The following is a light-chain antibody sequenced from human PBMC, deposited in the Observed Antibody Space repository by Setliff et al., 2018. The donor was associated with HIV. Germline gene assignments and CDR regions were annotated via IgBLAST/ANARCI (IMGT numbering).Light chain of an antibody. CDR3: CSYAGSSIFYV. Sequence: QSALTQPASVSGSPGQSITISCTGTSSDVGGYNYVSWYQQHPGKAPKLMIYEVSKRPSGDSDRFSGSKSGNTASLTISGLQADDEADYYCCSYAGSSIFYVFGSGTKVTVL. J-gene: IGLJ1*01. CDR1: SSDVGGYNY. CDR2: EVS. V-gene: IGLV2-23*02.